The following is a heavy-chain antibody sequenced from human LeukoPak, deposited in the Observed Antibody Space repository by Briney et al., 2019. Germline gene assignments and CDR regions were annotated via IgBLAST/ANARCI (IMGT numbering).Heavy chain of an antibody. D-gene: IGHD7-27*01. CDR3: ARPKTGDEGAFDI. CDR1: GGTFSSYA. Sequence: ASVKVSCKASGGTFSSYAISWVRQAPGQGLEWMGGIIPILGTANYAQKFQGRVTITTDESTSTAYMELSSLRSEDTAVYYRARPKTGDEGAFDIWGQGTMVTVSS. V-gene: IGHV1-69*05. CDR2: IIPILGTA. J-gene: IGHJ3*02.